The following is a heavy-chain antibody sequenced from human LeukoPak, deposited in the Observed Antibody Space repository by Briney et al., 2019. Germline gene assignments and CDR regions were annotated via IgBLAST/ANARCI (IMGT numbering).Heavy chain of an antibody. D-gene: IGHD3-3*01. CDR2: IYHSGST. J-gene: IGHJ3*02. V-gene: IGHV4-4*02. Sequence: PSETLSLTCAVSGGSIGSSNWWSWVRQPPGKGLEWIGEIYHSGSTNYNPSLKSRVTISVDKSKNQFSLKLSSVTAADTAVYYCARDWRITIFGVVTTRGAFDIWGQGTMVTVSS. CDR3: ARDWRITIFGVVTTRGAFDI. CDR1: GGSIGSSNW.